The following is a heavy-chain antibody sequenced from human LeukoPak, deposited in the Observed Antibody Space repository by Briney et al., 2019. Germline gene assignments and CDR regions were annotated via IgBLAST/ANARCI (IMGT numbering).Heavy chain of an antibody. CDR2: ISWNSGNI. Sequence: GRSLRLSCAASGFSFDDYAMHWVRQAPGKGLEWGSGISWNSGNIGYADSVKGRFTISRDNAKNSLYLQMNSLRAEDTALYYCAKASVRFLELGWFDLWGQGTLVTVSS. CDR1: GFSFDDYA. J-gene: IGHJ5*02. V-gene: IGHV3-9*01. D-gene: IGHD3-3*01. CDR3: AKASVRFLELGWFDL.